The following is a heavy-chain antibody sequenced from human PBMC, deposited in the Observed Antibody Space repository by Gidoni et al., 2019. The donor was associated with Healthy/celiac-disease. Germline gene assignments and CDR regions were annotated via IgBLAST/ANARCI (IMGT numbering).Heavy chain of an antibody. CDR1: GGSISSGGYY. V-gene: IGHV4-31*03. J-gene: IGHJ6*04. Sequence: QVQLQESGPGLVNPSQTLSLTCTVSGGSISSGGYYLRWISQHPGKGLEWIGYIYYSGSTYYNPTLKSRVTISVDTSKNQFSLKLSSVTAADTAVYYCARSFSSSYYYYGMDVWGKGTTVTVSS. CDR3: ARSFSSSYYYYGMDV. CDR2: IYYSGST. D-gene: IGHD6-6*01.